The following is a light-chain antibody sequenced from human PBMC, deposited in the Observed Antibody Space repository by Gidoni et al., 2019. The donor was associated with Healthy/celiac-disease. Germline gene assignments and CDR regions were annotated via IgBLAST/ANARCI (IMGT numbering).Light chain of an antibody. CDR2: GAA. Sequence: EIAMTQSPATLSVSPGERATLSCSASQSVSSNLAWYQQKPGQAPRLLIYGAATRATGIPARFSGSGSGTEFTLTISSLQSEDFAVYYCQQYNNGPPLTFGGGTKVEIK. J-gene: IGKJ4*01. CDR3: QQYNNGPPLT. V-gene: IGKV3-15*01. CDR1: QSVSSN.